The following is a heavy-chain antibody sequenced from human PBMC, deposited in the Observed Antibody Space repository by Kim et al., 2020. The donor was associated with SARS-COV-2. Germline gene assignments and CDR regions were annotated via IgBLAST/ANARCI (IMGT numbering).Heavy chain of an antibody. CDR1: GVAFSNYA. Sequence: GGSLRLSCTVSGVAFSNYAMTWVRQVPEKGLEWVSAVSGSGDKTYYADSVKGRFTISRDNSKSTLYLQMNSLRAEDTAIYYCALKGSFGSGYGGQGTLVTGSS. CDR3: ALKGSFGSGY. J-gene: IGHJ4*02. CDR2: VSGSGDKT. V-gene: IGHV3-23*01. D-gene: IGHD3-3*01.